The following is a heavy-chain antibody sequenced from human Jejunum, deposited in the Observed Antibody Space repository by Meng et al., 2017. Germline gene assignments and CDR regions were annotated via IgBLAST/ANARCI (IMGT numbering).Heavy chain of an antibody. V-gene: IGHV3-7*01. J-gene: IGHJ4*02. CDR3: AKDWAGHSERSCYR. Sequence: GESLKISCTASGFTFGNYQMSWVRQAPGQGLEWVAKVLQDGNTKFSVDSVRGRCTVSRDNARSSLHLQMNSLRVEDTAIYFCAKDWAGHSERSCYRWGQGTLVTVSS. CDR1: GFTFGNYQ. CDR2: VLQDGNTK. D-gene: IGHD3-10*01.